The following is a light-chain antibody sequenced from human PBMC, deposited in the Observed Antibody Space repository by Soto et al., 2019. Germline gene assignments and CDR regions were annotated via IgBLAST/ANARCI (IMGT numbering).Light chain of an antibody. J-gene: IGKJ2*01. V-gene: IGKV1-5*01. Sequence: DIQMTQSPSTLSASVGDRVTITCRASQSISSWLAWYQQKPGKAPKLLIYDASSLESGVPSRFSGNGSGTEFTLTISSLQPDDFATYYCQQYNSYRYTFGQGTKLEIK. CDR1: QSISSW. CDR3: QQYNSYRYT. CDR2: DAS.